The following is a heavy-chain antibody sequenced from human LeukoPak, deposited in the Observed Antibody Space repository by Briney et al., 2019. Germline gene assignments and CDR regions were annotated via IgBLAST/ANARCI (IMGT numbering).Heavy chain of an antibody. Sequence: GGSLRLSCAASGFTFSNNYMSWVRQAPGKGLEWVSVIYSGGKIYYADSVKGRFTISRDNSKNTLYLQMNSMRAEDTAVYYCARADPSGGNWYFDLWGRGSLVTVSS. CDR1: GFTFSNNY. V-gene: IGHV3-53*01. CDR3: ARADPSGGNWYFDL. J-gene: IGHJ2*01. CDR2: IYSGGKI. D-gene: IGHD2-15*01.